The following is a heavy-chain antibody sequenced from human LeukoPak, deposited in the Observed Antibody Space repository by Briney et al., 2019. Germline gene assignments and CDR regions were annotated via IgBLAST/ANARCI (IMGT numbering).Heavy chain of an antibody. CDR3: ARHAKLDSGGYQDSFDI. CDR1: GGSISGSGYY. D-gene: IGHD3-22*01. CDR2: IYYTGST. V-gene: IGHV4-39*01. J-gene: IGHJ3*02. Sequence: SETLSLTCSVSGGSISGSGYYWAWIRQPPGKGLEWIGSIYYTGSTHYNSSLKSRVTISVDTSKNQFSLKLSSVTAADTAVYYCARHAKLDSGGYQDSFDIWGQGTMVTVSS.